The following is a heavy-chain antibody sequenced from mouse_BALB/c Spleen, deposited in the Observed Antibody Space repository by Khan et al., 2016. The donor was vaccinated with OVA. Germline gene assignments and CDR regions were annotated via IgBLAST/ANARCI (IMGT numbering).Heavy chain of an antibody. D-gene: IGHD1-3*01. Sequence: QVQLQESGAELVKPGASVKMSCKASGYTFINYWILWVKQRPGQGLEWIGYINPSTGNTEYNQNFKDKATLTADKSSSPAYLQLSRLTSEDSACYDSARRCLQWDVDYWGQGTTLTVSS. V-gene: IGHV1-7*01. CDR1: GYTFINYW. CDR2: INPSTGNT. J-gene: IGHJ2*01. CDR3: ARRCLQWDVDY.